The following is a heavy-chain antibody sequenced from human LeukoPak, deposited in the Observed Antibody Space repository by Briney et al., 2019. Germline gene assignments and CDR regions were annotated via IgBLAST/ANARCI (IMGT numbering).Heavy chain of an antibody. D-gene: IGHD2-2*01. CDR3: AKYDLSSSWTRTGFEY. Sequence: GGSLRLSCAASGFTFSNYAMSWVRQAPGKGLVKISSISGSGDSTFHADSVKARFTISRDNSKNTLYLHMNNLRVEDTAVYYCAKYDLSSSWTRTGFEYWGQGTLVTVSS. CDR2: ISGSGDST. J-gene: IGHJ4*02. CDR1: GFTFSNYA. V-gene: IGHV3-23*01.